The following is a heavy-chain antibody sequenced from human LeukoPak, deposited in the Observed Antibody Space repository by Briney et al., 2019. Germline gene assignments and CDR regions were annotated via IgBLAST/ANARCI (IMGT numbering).Heavy chain of an antibody. Sequence: GGSLRLSCAASGFTFSSYGMSWVRQAPGKGLEWVSAIGGRDGSTCYADSVKGRFTISRDNSKNTLYVQMNSLRAEDTAVYYCAKGHYYGSGSLDYWGQGTLVTVSS. CDR3: AKGHYYGSGSLDY. D-gene: IGHD3-10*01. CDR1: GFTFSSYG. V-gene: IGHV3-23*01. CDR2: IGGRDGST. J-gene: IGHJ4*02.